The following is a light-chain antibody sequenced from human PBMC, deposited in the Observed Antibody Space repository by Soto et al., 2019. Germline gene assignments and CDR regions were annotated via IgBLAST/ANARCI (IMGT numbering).Light chain of an antibody. CDR1: QSVARNF. V-gene: IGKV3-20*01. CDR3: QQYGSSRYT. J-gene: IGKJ2*01. CDR2: AAS. Sequence: EIVLTQSPGTLSLSPGERATLSCRASQSVARNFLAWHQQKPGQAPRLLIYAASSRATGIPDRFSGSGTGTDFTRTISRLEPEEFAVYYCQQYGSSRYTFGQGSKLEIK.